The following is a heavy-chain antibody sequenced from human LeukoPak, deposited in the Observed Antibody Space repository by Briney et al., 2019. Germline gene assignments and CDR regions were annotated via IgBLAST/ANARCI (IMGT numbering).Heavy chain of an antibody. CDR3: ARDGARWYYDSSGFDY. CDR2: IYTSGST. D-gene: IGHD3-22*01. Sequence: PSETLSLTCTVSGGSISSYYWSWIRQPAGKGLEWIGRIYTSGSTNYNPSLKSRVTMSVDTSKNQFSLKLSSVTAADTAVYYCARDGARWYYDSSGFDYWGQGTLVTVSS. V-gene: IGHV4-4*07. CDR1: GGSISSYY. J-gene: IGHJ4*02.